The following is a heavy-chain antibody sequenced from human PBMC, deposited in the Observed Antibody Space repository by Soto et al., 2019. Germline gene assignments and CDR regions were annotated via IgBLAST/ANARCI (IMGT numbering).Heavy chain of an antibody. J-gene: IGHJ2*01. V-gene: IGHV1-69*01. D-gene: IGHD2-15*01. Sequence: QVQLVQSGAEVKKPGSSVKVSCKASGGTFSSYAISWVRQAPGQGLEWMGGIIPIFGTANYAQKFQGRVTITADESTSTAYKELSSLRSEDTAVYYCARVGLEVVAATCFDLWGRGTLVTVSS. CDR1: GGTFSSYA. CDR3: ARVGLEVVAATCFDL. CDR2: IIPIFGTA.